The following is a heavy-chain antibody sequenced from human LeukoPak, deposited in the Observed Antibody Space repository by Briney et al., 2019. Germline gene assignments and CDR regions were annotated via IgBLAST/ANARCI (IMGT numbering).Heavy chain of an antibody. CDR2: IYNSGST. Sequence: KASETLSLTCIVSGGSISSYYWSWIRQPPGKGLEWIGYIYNSGSTNYNPSLKSRVTISVDTSKNLFSLNLRSVTAADTAVYYCAKGYSHPDYWGQGTLVTVSS. CDR3: AKGYSHPDY. CDR1: GGSISSYY. J-gene: IGHJ4*02. D-gene: IGHD5-18*01. V-gene: IGHV4-59*01.